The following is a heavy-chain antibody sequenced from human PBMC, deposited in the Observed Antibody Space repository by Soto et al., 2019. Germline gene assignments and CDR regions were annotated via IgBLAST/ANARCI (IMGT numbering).Heavy chain of an antibody. Sequence: ASVKVSCKASGYTFTGYYMPWVRQAPGQRLEWMGWINPNSGGTNYAQKFQGWVTMTRDTSISTAYMELSRLRSDDTAVYYCARDGGYCSSTSCYSLDVWGQGTTVTVSS. CDR2: INPNSGGT. V-gene: IGHV1-2*04. D-gene: IGHD2-2*01. J-gene: IGHJ6*02. CDR1: GYTFTGYY. CDR3: ARDGGYCSSTSCYSLDV.